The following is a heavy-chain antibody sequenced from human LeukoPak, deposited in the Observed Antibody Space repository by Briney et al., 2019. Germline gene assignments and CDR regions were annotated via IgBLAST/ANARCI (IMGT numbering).Heavy chain of an antibody. CDR3: ASRLTLEYCSGGSCRQRFDP. Sequence: SETLSLTCTVSGGSISSGGYYWSWIRQHPGKGLEWIGYIYYSGSTYYNPSLKSRVTISVDTSKNQFSLKLSSVPAADTAVYYCASRLTLEYCSGGSCRQRFDPWGQGTLVTVSS. CDR1: GGSISSGGYY. CDR2: IYYSGST. D-gene: IGHD2-15*01. J-gene: IGHJ5*02. V-gene: IGHV4-31*03.